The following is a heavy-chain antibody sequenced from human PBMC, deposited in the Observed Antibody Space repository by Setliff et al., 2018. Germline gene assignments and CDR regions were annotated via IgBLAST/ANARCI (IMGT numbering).Heavy chain of an antibody. CDR1: GGSFSSGDYY. CDR3: ARSFSRREKFLLDY. CDR2: IYIGGST. Sequence: PSETLSLTCTVSGGSFSSGDYYWSWIRQPAGKGLEWIGHIYIGGSTNYNPSLKSRVTISMDTSKNQFSLKVSSVTAADTAVYYCARSFSRREKFLLDYWGQGALVTVSS. J-gene: IGHJ4*02. V-gene: IGHV4-61*09.